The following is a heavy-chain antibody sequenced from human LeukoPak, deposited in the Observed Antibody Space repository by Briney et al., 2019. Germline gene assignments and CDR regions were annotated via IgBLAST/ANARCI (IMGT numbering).Heavy chain of an antibody. D-gene: IGHD5-12*01. Sequence: PSETLSLTCTVSGGSISSGDYYWSWIRQPPGKGLEWIGYIYYSGSTYYNPSLKSRVTISVDTSKNQFSLKLSSVTAADTAVYYCARAGVGYSGYDPDYWGQGTLVTVSS. CDR1: GGSISSGDYY. V-gene: IGHV4-30-4*01. CDR2: IYYSGST. J-gene: IGHJ4*02. CDR3: ARAGVGYSGYDPDY.